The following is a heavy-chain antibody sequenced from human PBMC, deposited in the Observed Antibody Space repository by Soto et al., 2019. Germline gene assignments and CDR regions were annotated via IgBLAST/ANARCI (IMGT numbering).Heavy chain of an antibody. D-gene: IGHD2-21*02. Sequence: SETLSLTCSVSGGSTSSYHWSWIRQPPGKGLEWIGYIYYSGSTVCSPFLKSRVTISVDTSKNLFSLKLNSVTAADTFVYYCARDLWGYCGTDCYPLDVWGQGTTVTVSS. V-gene: IGHV4-59*01. CDR3: ARDLWGYCGTDCYPLDV. J-gene: IGHJ6*02. CDR2: IYYSGST. CDR1: GGSTSSYH.